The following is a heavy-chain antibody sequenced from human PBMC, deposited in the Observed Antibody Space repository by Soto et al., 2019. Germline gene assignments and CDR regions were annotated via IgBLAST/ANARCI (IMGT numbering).Heavy chain of an antibody. D-gene: IGHD2-8*02. CDR3: ARDTITGLFDY. CDR2: INHSGST. CDR1: GGSFSGYS. Sequence: QVQLQQWGAGLLKPSETLSLTCAVYGGSFSGYSWTWIRQPPGTGLEWIGEINHSGSTNYNPSLKSXVTISVDTSKNQFSLKLTSVTAADTAVYYCARDTITGLFDYWGQGALVTVSS. J-gene: IGHJ4*02. V-gene: IGHV4-34*01.